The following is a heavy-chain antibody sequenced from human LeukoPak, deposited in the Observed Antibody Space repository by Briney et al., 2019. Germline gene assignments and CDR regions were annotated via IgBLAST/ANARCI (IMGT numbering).Heavy chain of an antibody. Sequence: PGGSLRLSCAASGFTFSSYWMSWVRQAPGKGLEWVANIKQDGSEKYYVDSVKGRFTISRDNAKNSLYLQMNSLRAEDTAVYYCARAPRRYSSSFFDYWGQGTLVTVSS. J-gene: IGHJ4*02. CDR1: GFTFSSYW. D-gene: IGHD6-6*01. CDR2: IKQDGSEK. CDR3: ARAPRRYSSSFFDY. V-gene: IGHV3-7*01.